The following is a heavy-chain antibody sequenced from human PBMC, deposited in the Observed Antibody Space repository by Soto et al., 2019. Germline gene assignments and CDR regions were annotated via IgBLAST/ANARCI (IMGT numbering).Heavy chain of an antibody. J-gene: IGHJ4*02. D-gene: IGHD3-3*01. CDR3: ARDRAPTYYDFWSGSYYFDY. CDR2: ISSSGSTI. V-gene: IGHV3-11*01. Sequence: QVQLVESGGGLVKPGGSLRLSCAASGFTLSDYYMSWIRQAPGKGLEWVSYISSSGSTIYYADSVKGRFTISRDNAKNSLYLQMNSLRAEDTAVYYCARDRAPTYYDFWSGSYYFDYWGQGTLVTVSS. CDR1: GFTLSDYY.